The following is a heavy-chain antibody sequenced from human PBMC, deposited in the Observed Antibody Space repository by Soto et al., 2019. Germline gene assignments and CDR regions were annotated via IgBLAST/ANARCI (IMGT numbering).Heavy chain of an antibody. CDR3: ARRDTSGFLRYFDT. D-gene: IGHD3-3*01. V-gene: IGHV1-69*06. J-gene: IGHJ4*02. CDR1: GGTLSSFINYP. CDR2: IVPNVGTV. Sequence: QMQLVQSGAEVKKPGSSVKVSCKASGGTLSSFINYPINWVRQAPGQGLEWMGGIVPNVGTVNYAQKFQGRVTITADKSKGTAYMEVSSLRSEDTALYYCARRDTSGFLRYFDTWGQGTLVTVSS.